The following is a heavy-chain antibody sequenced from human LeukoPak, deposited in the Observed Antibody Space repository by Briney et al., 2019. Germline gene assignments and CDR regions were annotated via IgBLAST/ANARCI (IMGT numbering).Heavy chain of an antibody. Sequence: GGSLRLSCAASGFTFSNYAMNWVRQAPGKGLEWVSTMTGSGRNTYYADSVKGRFTISRDNSNNTLHLQMNSLRAEDTAVYFCATNYYDSSGYYPDLDHWGQGALVTVSS. CDR1: GFTFSNYA. V-gene: IGHV3-23*01. D-gene: IGHD3-22*01. J-gene: IGHJ4*02. CDR2: MTGSGRNT. CDR3: ATNYYDSSGYYPDLDH.